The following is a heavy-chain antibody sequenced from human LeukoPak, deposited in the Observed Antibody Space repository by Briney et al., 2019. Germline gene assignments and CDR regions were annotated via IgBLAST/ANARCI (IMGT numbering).Heavy chain of an antibody. CDR3: TRSDCSGGSCYELFNYYYYMDV. J-gene: IGHJ6*03. CDR1: GFTFGDYA. Sequence: GGSLRLTCTASGFTFGDYAMSWVRQAPGKGLEWVGFIRSKAYGGTTEYAASVKGRFTISRDDSKSIAYLQMNSLKTEDTAVYYCTRSDCSGGSCYELFNYYYYMDVWGKGTTVTISS. V-gene: IGHV3-49*04. D-gene: IGHD2-15*01. CDR2: IRSKAYGGTT.